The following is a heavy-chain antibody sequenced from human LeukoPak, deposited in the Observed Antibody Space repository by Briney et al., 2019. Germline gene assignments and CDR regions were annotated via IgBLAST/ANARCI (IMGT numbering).Heavy chain of an antibody. J-gene: IGHJ4*02. CDR1: GGSIGGYY. D-gene: IGHD4-17*01. CDR3: ARTASTVTTAIDN. V-gene: IGHV4-59*01. Sequence: PSETLSLTCTVSGGSIGGYYWSWIRQPPGKGLEWIGYIDYSGSTNYNPSLKSRVTISVDTSKNQFSLRLRYVAAADTAVYYCARTASTVTTAIDNWGQGTLVTVSS. CDR2: IDYSGST.